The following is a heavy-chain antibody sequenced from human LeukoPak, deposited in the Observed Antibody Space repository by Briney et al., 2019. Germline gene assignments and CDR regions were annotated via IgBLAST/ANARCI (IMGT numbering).Heavy chain of an antibody. Sequence: GGSLRLSCAASGFTFSSYAMSWVRQAPGKGLEWVTAISNNGGYTYYADSVQGRFTISRDNSKSTLCLQMNSLRAEDTAVYYCAKQLGYCSDGSCYFPYWGQGTLVTVSS. J-gene: IGHJ4*02. CDR2: ISNNGGYT. V-gene: IGHV3-23*01. CDR1: GFTFSSYA. D-gene: IGHD2-15*01. CDR3: AKQLGYCSDGSCYFPY.